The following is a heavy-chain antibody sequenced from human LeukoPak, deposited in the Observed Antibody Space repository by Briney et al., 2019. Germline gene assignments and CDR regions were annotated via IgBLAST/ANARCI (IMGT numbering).Heavy chain of an antibody. J-gene: IGHJ6*02. CDR1: GYTLTELS. CDR2: FDPEDGET. V-gene: IGHV1-24*01. D-gene: IGHD2-2*02. CDR3: ATELYCSSTSCYNYYYYGMDV. Sequence: GASVKVSCKVSGYTLTELSMHWVRQAPGKGLEWMGGFDPEDGETIYAQKLQGRVTMTEDTSTDTAYMELSSLRSEDTAVYYCATELYCSSTSCYNYYYYGMDVWGQGTTVTVSS.